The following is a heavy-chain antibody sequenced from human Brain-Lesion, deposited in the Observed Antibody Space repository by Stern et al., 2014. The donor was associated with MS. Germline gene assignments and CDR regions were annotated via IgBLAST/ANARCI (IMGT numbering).Heavy chain of an antibody. CDR3: ATLSPGAGGNYYRHFDY. CDR1: GYTLTGLS. D-gene: IGHD1-26*01. Sequence: QDQLVQSGAEVTKPGASVKVSCTVSGYTLTGLSMHWVRQAPRKGLEWMGGFDPEDGETIDAQKFQGRVTMTEDTSTDTAYMELSSLRSEDTAVYYCATLSPGAGGNYYRHFDYWGQGTLVTVSS. J-gene: IGHJ4*02. CDR2: FDPEDGET. V-gene: IGHV1-24*01.